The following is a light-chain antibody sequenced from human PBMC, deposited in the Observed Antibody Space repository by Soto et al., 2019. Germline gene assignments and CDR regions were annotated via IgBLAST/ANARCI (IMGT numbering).Light chain of an antibody. CDR3: QQYGSSPYT. CDR1: QSVSSNY. V-gene: IGKV3-20*01. Sequence: EIVLTQSPGTLSLSPGERATLSCRASQSVSSNYLAWYQQKPGQAPRLLIYGASSRATGIPDRFSGSGSGTDFTIKISRLEPEDFAVFDCQQYGSSPYTFGQGNKLENK. CDR2: GAS. J-gene: IGKJ2*01.